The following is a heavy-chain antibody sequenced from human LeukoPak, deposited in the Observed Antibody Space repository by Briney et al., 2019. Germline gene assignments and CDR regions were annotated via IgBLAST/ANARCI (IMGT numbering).Heavy chain of an antibody. CDR1: GYTFTSNY. Sequence: GASVKVSCKAFGYTFTSNYMHWVRQAPGQGPEWMGVISPSGGSTTYAQKFQGRVTLTRDMSTSTDYLELSSLRSEDTAVYYCARDPVGPWQWLVGVYRGQGTLVTVSS. V-gene: IGHV1-46*01. CDR2: ISPSGGST. D-gene: IGHD6-19*01. CDR3: ARDPVGPWQWLVGVY. J-gene: IGHJ4*02.